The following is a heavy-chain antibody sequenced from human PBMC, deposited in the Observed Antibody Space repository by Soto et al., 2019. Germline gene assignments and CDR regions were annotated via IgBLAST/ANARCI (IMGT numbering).Heavy chain of an antibody. D-gene: IGHD3-9*01. J-gene: IGHJ6*02. V-gene: IGHV1-69*13. Sequence: EASVKVSCKASGGTFRSYAISWVRQAPGQGLEWMGGIIPIFDTTNYAQKFQGRVTITADESTNTAYMELRSLRSDDTAVYYCVRGGFDWLDRDYYYAMDVWGQGTTVTVSS. CDR1: GGTFRSYA. CDR3: VRGGFDWLDRDYYYAMDV. CDR2: IIPIFDTT.